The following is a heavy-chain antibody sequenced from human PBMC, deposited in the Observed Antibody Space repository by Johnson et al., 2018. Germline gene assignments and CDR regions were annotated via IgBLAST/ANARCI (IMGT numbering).Heavy chain of an antibody. V-gene: IGHV4-59*01. CDR1: GGSISSYY. CDR3: ARGGTSRLNEFDI. J-gene: IGHJ3*02. D-gene: IGHD1-1*01. CDR2: IYYSGST. Sequence: QVQLQESGPGLVKPSETLSLTCTVSGGSISSYYWSWVRQPPGKGLKWIGYIYYSGSTNYNPSLKSRVTISVDTSKNPFSLKLSSVTAADTAGYYCARGGTSRLNEFDIWGQGTMVTVSS.